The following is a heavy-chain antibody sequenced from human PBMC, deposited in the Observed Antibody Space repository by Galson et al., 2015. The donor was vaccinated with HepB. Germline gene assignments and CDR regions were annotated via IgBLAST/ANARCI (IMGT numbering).Heavy chain of an antibody. J-gene: IGHJ6*02. Sequence: SVKVSCKASGYTFTGYYMHWVRQAPGQGLEWMGWINPNSGGTNYAQKFQGRVTMTRDTSISTAYMELSRLRSDDTAVYYCARAIEDYYYGMDVWGQGTSVTVSS. D-gene: IGHD2-15*01. CDR1: GYTFTGYY. CDR3: ARAIEDYYYGMDV. V-gene: IGHV1-2*02. CDR2: INPNSGGT.